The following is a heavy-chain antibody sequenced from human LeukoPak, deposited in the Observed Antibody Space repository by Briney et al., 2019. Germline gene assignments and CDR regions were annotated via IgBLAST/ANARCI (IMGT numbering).Heavy chain of an antibody. D-gene: IGHD3-9*01. CDR2: IYPGDSDT. CDR3: ARLGGDDILTGYYIDY. CDR1: GCSFTNYW. V-gene: IGHV5-51*01. J-gene: IGHJ4*02. Sequence: GESLKISCQGSGCSFTNYWIGWVRQMPGKGLEWMGIIYPGDSDTRYSPSFQGQVTISADKSITTAYLQWSSLKASDSAMYYCARLGGDDILTGYYIDYWGQGTLVTVSS.